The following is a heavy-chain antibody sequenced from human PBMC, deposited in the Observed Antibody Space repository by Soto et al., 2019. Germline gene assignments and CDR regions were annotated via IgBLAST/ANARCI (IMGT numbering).Heavy chain of an antibody. J-gene: IGHJ6*02. D-gene: IGHD2-2*01. V-gene: IGHV3-49*03. CDR2: IRGKAYGGTT. CDR1: GFTFGDYA. CDR3: SRQRDCSSTSCLHYYYHGMDV. Sequence: TGGSLRLSCTASGFTFGDYAMSWFRQAPGKGPEWVGFIRGKAYGGTTEHAASVKGRFTISRDDSKSIAYLQMNSLKTEDTAVYYCSRQRDCSSTSCLHYYYHGMDVWGQGTTVTVSS.